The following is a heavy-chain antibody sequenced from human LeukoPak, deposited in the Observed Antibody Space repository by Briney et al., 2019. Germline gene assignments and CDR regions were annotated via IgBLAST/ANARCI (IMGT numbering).Heavy chain of an antibody. Sequence: ASVKVSCKASGYTFTSYYMHWVRQAPGQGLEWMGIINPSGGSTSYAQKFQGRVTMTRDTSTSTVYMELSSLRSEDTAVYYCARGSYDILTGYWGFDYWGQGTLVTVSS. CDR1: GYTFTSYY. V-gene: IGHV1-46*01. J-gene: IGHJ4*02. CDR3: ARGSYDILTGYWGFDY. CDR2: INPSGGST. D-gene: IGHD3-9*01.